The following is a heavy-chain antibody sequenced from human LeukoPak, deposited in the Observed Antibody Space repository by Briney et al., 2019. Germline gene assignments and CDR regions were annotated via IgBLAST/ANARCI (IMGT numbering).Heavy chain of an antibody. V-gene: IGHV4-4*07. CDR2: IYTSGST. J-gene: IGHJ4*02. D-gene: IGHD5-18*01. CDR3: ARDRGYSYAFDY. CDR1: GGSISSYY. Sequence: SETLSLTCTVSGGSISSYYWSWILQPAGKGLEWIGRIYTSGSTNYNPSLKSRVTISIDTSKNQFSLKLNSVTAADTAVYYCARDRGYSYAFDYWGQGTLVTVSS.